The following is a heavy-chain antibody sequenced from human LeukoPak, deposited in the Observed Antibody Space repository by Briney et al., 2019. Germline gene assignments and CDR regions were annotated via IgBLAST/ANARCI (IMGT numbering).Heavy chain of an antibody. J-gene: IGHJ6*03. CDR1: SGSISSGSYY. Sequence: KPSETLSLTCTVSSGSISSGSYYWGWIRQPPGKGLEWIGSINYSGSTYYNPSLKSRVTISVDMSKDQFSLNLSSVTAADTAVYYCARPRYYYYYMDVWGKGTTVTVSS. V-gene: IGHV4-39*01. CDR3: ARPRYYYYYMDV. CDR2: INYSGST.